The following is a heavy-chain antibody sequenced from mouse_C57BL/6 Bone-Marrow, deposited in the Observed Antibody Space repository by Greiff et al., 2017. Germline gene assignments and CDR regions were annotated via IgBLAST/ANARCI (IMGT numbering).Heavy chain of an antibody. V-gene: IGHV14-4*01. CDR3: TTLGLLLFDY. CDR2: IDPENGDT. Sequence: EVQLKESGAELVRPGASVKLSCTASGFNIKDDYMHWVKQRPEQGLEWIGWIDPENGDTEYASKFQGKATITADTSSNTAYLQLSSLTSEDTAVYYCTTLGLLLFDYWGQGTTLTVSS. CDR1: GFNIKDDY. J-gene: IGHJ2*01. D-gene: IGHD1-1*01.